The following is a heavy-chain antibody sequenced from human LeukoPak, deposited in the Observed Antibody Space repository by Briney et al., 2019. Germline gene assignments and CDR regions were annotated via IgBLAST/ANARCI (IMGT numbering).Heavy chain of an antibody. V-gene: IGHV4-39*01. CDR2: IYYSGST. Sequence: SETLSLTCTVSGGPISSSSYYWGWIRQPPGKGLEWIGSIYYSGSTYYNPSLKSRVTISVDTSKNQFSLKLSSVTAADTAVYYCARHWASSPYYYDSSGSNVLDYWGQGTLVTVSS. D-gene: IGHD3-22*01. CDR1: GGPISSSSYY. CDR3: ARHWASSPYYYDSSGSNVLDY. J-gene: IGHJ4*02.